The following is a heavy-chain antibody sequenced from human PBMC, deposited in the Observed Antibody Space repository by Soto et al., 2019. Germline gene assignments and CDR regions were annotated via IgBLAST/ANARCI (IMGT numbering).Heavy chain of an antibody. Sequence: SVKVSCKASGFAFTSSAVQWVRQARGQRLEWIGWIVVGSGNTNYAQSLQERVTITRDMSTSTAYMKLSSLRSDDTAVYYCATNYSYGPLFDVWGQGTLVTVSS. CDR1: GFAFTSSA. D-gene: IGHD5-18*01. CDR2: IVVGSGNT. V-gene: IGHV1-58*01. J-gene: IGHJ4*02. CDR3: ATNYSYGPLFDV.